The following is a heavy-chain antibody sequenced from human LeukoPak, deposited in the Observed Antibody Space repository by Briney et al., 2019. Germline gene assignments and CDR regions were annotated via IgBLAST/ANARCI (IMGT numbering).Heavy chain of an antibody. D-gene: IGHD6-19*01. V-gene: IGHV5-51*01. Sequence: GESLKISCKASGYTFTSYWIGWVRQMPGKGLEWLGIIYPGDSETGYSPSFQGQVTISADKSISTTYLQWSRLKASDTAMYYCARGSESKPDRSAWYGDYYYDFYMDVWGKGTTVTVSS. CDR3: ARGSESKPDRSAWYGDYYYDFYMDV. CDR2: IYPGDSET. J-gene: IGHJ6*03. CDR1: GYTFTSYW.